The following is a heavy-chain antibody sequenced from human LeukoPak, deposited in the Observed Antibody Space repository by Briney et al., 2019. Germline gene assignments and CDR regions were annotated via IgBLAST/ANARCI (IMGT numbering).Heavy chain of an antibody. D-gene: IGHD3-9*01. V-gene: IGHV3-23*01. CDR2: ISGGGGGT. CDR3: AKDQVDILTGYYNY. Sequence: GGSLRLSCAASGFTFSSYAMSWVRQAPGKGLEWVSAISGGGGGTYYADSVKGRFTISRDNSKNTLYLQMNSLRAEDTAVYSCAKDQVDILTGYYNYWGQGTLVTVSS. J-gene: IGHJ4*02. CDR1: GFTFSSYA.